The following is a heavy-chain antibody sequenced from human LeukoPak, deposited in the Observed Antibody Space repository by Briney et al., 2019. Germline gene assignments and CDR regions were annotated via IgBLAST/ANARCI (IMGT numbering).Heavy chain of an antibody. CDR3: AKAPKVLRTDY. D-gene: IGHD2/OR15-2a*01. Sequence: PGGSLRLSCAASGFSFVNHWMSWVRQAPGKGLEWLANIKQDGSETYYLDSVKGRFTISRENAKNSLYLQMNSLSAEDTAVYYCAKAPKVLRTDYWGQGTLVTVSS. CDR1: GFSFVNHW. J-gene: IGHJ4*02. CDR2: IKQDGSET. V-gene: IGHV3-7*03.